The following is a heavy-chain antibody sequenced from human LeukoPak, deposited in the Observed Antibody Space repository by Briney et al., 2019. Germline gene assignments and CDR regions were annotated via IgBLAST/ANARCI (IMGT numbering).Heavy chain of an antibody. Sequence: PSETLSLTCTVSGASISISSYYWSWILQPPGKGLEWIVEINHSGSTNYNPSLKSRVTISVDTSKNQFSLKLSSVTAADTAVYYCARGQPRVVPAGLGLYYFDYWGQGTLVTVSS. J-gene: IGHJ4*02. CDR3: ARGQPRVVPAGLGLYYFDY. D-gene: IGHD2-2*01. CDR1: GASISISSYY. V-gene: IGHV4-39*07. CDR2: INHSGST.